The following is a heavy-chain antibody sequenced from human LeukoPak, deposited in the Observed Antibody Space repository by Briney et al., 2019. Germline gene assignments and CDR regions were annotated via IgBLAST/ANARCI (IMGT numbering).Heavy chain of an antibody. J-gene: IGHJ4*02. CDR1: GGSISSYY. CDR3: ARNGGSDTFAC. Sequence: PSETLSLTCTVSGGSISSYYWSWIRQPPGEGLELIGYMYDSGSTNYNPSLKSRVTISVDTSKNQFSLRLSSVTAVDTAVYYCARNGGSDTFACWGEGVLVTVPA. V-gene: IGHV4-59*01. D-gene: IGHD1-26*01. CDR2: MYDSGST.